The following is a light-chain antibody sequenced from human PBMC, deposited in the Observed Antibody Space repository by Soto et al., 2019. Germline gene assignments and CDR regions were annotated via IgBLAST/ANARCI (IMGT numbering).Light chain of an antibody. CDR2: DAS. V-gene: IGKV3-11*01. Sequence: EIVLTQSPATLSLSPGERATLSCRASQSVSNYLAWFQQKPGQAPRLLIYDASNMATGIPARFSGSGSGTDFTLTISSLEPEDFAFYYCQQRSSWPLLTFGGGTKVEI. CDR1: QSVSNY. CDR3: QQRSSWPLLT. J-gene: IGKJ4*01.